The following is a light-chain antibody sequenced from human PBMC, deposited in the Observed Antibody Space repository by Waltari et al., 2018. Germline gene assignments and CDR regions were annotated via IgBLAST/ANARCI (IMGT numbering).Light chain of an antibody. V-gene: IGKV2-30*01. CDR3: MQATHWPVT. CDR1: QSLVYTDGISY. Sequence: DVGLTQSPFSLPVTLGQPASISCRSSQSLVYTDGISYLNWFHQRPGQAPRRLIYKVSNRDSGVPDRFSGSGSGTDFTLMISSVEADDVGVYFCMQATHWPVTFGQGTRLEIK. CDR2: KVS. J-gene: IGKJ5*01.